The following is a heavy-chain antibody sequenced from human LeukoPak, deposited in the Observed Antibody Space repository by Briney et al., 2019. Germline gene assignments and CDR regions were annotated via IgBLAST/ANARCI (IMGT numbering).Heavy chain of an antibody. CDR1: GFTFSSYS. CDR3: ARDKGYDFSPDY. D-gene: IGHD3-3*01. V-gene: IGHV3-21*01. J-gene: IGHJ4*02. CDR2: ISSSSSYI. Sequence: GGSLRLSCAASGFTFSSYSMNWVRQAPGKGLEWVSSISSSSSYIYYADSVKGRFTISRDNAKNSLYLQMNSLRAEDTAVYYCARDKGYDFSPDYWGQGTLVTVSS.